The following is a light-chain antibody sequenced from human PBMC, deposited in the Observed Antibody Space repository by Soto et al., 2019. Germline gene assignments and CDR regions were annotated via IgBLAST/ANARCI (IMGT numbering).Light chain of an antibody. J-gene: IGKJ4*01. V-gene: IGKV3-20*01. Sequence: EIVLTQSPGTLSLSPGERATLSCRASQSVSSSYLAWYQQKPGQAPRQLIYGASSRATGIPDRXXGSXSGXDFXLTXTXLEPEDFAVYYCQHYRTSFGGGTRVEIK. CDR1: QSVSSSY. CDR3: QHYRTS. CDR2: GAS.